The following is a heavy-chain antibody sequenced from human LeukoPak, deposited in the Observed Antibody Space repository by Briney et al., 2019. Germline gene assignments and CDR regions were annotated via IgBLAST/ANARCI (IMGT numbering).Heavy chain of an antibody. CDR1: GFTFSSYE. Sequence: PGGSLRLSCAASGFTFSSYEMNWVRQAPGKGLEWVSYISSSGSTIYYADSVKGLFTISRDNAKNSLYLQMNSLRAEDTAVYYCARMDIVATIRGAFDIWGQGTMVTVSS. J-gene: IGHJ3*02. CDR2: ISSSGSTI. V-gene: IGHV3-48*03. CDR3: ARMDIVATIRGAFDI. D-gene: IGHD5-12*01.